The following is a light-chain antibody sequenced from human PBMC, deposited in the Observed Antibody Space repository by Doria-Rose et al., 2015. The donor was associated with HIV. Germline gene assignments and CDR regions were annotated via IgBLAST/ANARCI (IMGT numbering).Light chain of an antibody. V-gene: IGKV4-1*01. CDR2: WAS. CDR1: QSLLYTSKNY. CDR3: QQYYDTPS. J-gene: IGKJ3*01. Sequence: TQSPESLGMSLGERATLNCKSNQSLLYTSKNYLAWYQQKPGQPPKLLIYWASTRQSGVPARFSGSRSGTDFTLTISSLEAEDVAVYYCQQYYDTPSFGPGITVDIK.